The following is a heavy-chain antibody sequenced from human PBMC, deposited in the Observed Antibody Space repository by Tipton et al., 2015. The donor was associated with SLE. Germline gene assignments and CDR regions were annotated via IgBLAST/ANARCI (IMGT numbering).Heavy chain of an antibody. CDR1: GVSIGSGGYY. V-gene: IGHV4-61*08. CDR3: ARDPVDRGAFDI. D-gene: IGHD5-12*01. CDR2: INHSGST. Sequence: TLSLTCTVSGVSIGSGGYYWSWIRQPPGKGLEWIGEINHSGSTNYNPSLKSRVTISVDTSKNQFSLKLSSVTAADAAVYYCARDPVDRGAFDIWGQGTTVTVSS. J-gene: IGHJ3*02.